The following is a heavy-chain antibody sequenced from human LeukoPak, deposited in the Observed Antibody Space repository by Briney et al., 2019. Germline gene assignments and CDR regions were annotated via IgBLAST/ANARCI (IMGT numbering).Heavy chain of an antibody. Sequence: GGSLRLSCAASGFTFSSYWMSWVRQAPGRGLEWVANIKQDGSEKYYVDSVKGRFTISRDNAKNSLYLQTNSMRAEDTAVYYCARFNGAVAGSNWFDPWGQGTLVTVSS. V-gene: IGHV3-7*01. J-gene: IGHJ5*02. CDR2: IKQDGSEK. D-gene: IGHD6-19*01. CDR1: GFTFSSYW. CDR3: ARFNGAVAGSNWFDP.